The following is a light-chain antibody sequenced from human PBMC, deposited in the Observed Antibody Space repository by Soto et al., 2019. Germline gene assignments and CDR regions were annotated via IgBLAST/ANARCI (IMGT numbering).Light chain of an antibody. CDR2: DAS. CDR3: QQRYNWPIT. Sequence: ILVTQSPPALSVSPGARAPRCCRGSQSVSSNLAWYQQKPGQAPRLLIYDASNRATGIPARFSGSGSGTDFTLTISSLEPEDFSVYYCQQRYNWPITFGQGTRLEI. V-gene: IGKV3-11*01. CDR1: QSVSSN. J-gene: IGKJ5*01.